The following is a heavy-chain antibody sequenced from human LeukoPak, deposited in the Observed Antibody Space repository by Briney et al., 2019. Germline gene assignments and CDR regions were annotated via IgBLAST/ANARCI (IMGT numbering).Heavy chain of an antibody. J-gene: IGHJ4*02. CDR1: GFIFNNYC. CDR2: ITFSSTYI. V-gene: IGHV3-21*01. D-gene: IGHD1-14*01. Sequence: GGSLRLSCAGSGFIFNNYCMNWFRQAPGKGLEWVSSITFSSTYIYYPDSVKGRFTISRDNANNLLYLQMNSLRGEDTAVYYCTRDRSRAEDDWGQGTLVTVSS. CDR3: TRDRSRAEDD.